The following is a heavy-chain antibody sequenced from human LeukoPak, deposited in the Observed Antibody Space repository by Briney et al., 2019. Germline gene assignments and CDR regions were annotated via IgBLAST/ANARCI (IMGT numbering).Heavy chain of an antibody. J-gene: IGHJ1*01. D-gene: IGHD6-6*01. CDR3: ARDHPGVLRQLVVPKGYFQH. V-gene: IGHV1-18*01. Sequence: ASVKVSCKASGYTFTSYGISWVRQAPGQGLEWMGWISAYNGNTNYAQKLQGRVTMTTDTSTSTAYMELRSLRSGDTAVYYCARDHPGVLRQLVVPKGYFQHWGQGTLVTVSS. CDR1: GYTFTSYG. CDR2: ISAYNGNT.